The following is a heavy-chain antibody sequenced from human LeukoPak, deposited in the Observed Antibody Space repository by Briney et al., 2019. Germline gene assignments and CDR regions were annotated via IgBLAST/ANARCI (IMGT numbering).Heavy chain of an antibody. CDR3: ARDESIAAAGFDY. CDR1: GGTFISYA. J-gene: IGHJ4*02. V-gene: IGHV1-69*13. D-gene: IGHD6-13*01. Sequence: SVKVSCKASGGTFISYAISWVRQAPGQGGEWMGGIIPIFGTANYAQKFQRRVTITADESTSTAYMELSSLRSEDTAVYYCARDESIAAAGFDYWGQGTLVTVSS. CDR2: IIPIFGTA.